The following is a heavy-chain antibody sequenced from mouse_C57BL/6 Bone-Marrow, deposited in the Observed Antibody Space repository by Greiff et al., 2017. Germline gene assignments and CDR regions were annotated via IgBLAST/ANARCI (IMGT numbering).Heavy chain of an antibody. CDR2: IYPGSGNT. V-gene: IGHV1-76*01. J-gene: IGHJ1*03. D-gene: IGHD1-1*01. CDR1: GYTFTDYY. CDR3: ARRRGDYGSNWYFDV. Sequence: QVQLQQSGAELVRPGASVKLSCKASGYTFTDYYINWVKQRPGQGLEWIARIYPGSGNTYYNEKFKGKATLTAEKSSSTAYMQLSSLTSEDSAVYFCARRRGDYGSNWYFDVWGTGTTVTVSS.